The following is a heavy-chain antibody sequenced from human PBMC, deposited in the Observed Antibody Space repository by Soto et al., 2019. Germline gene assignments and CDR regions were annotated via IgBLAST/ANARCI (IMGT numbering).Heavy chain of an antibody. V-gene: IGHV1-46*02. Sequence: QVQLVQSGAEVKKPGASVKVSCTASGYTFKSFYMHWVRQAPGQGLEWIGMINPTDGSVSFAQKFQHRVTLTTDRPTSTVHMELSRLTREETAVYFCARDFGRHGAVDTTGWFDPWGQGTLVTVSS. CDR1: GYTFKSFY. J-gene: IGHJ5*02. CDR2: INPTDGSV. D-gene: IGHD3-3*01. CDR3: ARDFGRHGAVDTTGWFDP.